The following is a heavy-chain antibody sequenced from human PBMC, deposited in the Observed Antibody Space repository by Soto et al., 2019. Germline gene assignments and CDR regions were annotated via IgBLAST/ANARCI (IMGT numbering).Heavy chain of an antibody. J-gene: IGHJ5*02. D-gene: IGHD2-2*01. CDR2: MNPNSGNT. CDR1: GYTFTSYD. Sequence: QVQLVQSGAEVKKPGASVKVSCKASGYTFTSYDINWVRQATGQGLEWMGWMNPNSGNTGYAQKFQGRVTMTRNTSISTAYMELSSLRSEDTAVYYCARDLDPFTYCSSTSCGWSDPWGQGTLVTVSS. CDR3: ARDLDPFTYCSSTSCGWSDP. V-gene: IGHV1-8*01.